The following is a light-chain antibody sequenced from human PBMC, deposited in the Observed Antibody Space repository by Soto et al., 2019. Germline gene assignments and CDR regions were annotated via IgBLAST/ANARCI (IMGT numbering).Light chain of an antibody. CDR1: QSVSNNY. CDR3: QQYGSLPQT. J-gene: IGKJ1*01. Sequence: EIVLTQSPGTLSLSPGERATLSCRASQSVSNNYLAWYQQKSGQAPRLLIYGAFSRANGIPVRFSGSASGTDFTLIISRLEPEDVAVYYCQQYGSLPQTFGQGTKVEIK. V-gene: IGKV3-20*01. CDR2: GAF.